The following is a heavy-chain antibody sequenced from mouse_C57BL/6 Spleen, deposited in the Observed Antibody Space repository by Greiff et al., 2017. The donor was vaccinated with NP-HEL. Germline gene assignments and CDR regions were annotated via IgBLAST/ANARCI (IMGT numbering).Heavy chain of an antibody. CDR3: ARGGYYGNSAWFAY. CDR1: GFTFSSYA. Sequence: EVQVVESGGGLVKPGGSLKLSCAASGFTFSSYAMSWVRQTPEKRLEWVATISDGGSYTYYPDNVKGRFTISRDNAKNNLYLQMSHLKSEDTAMYYCARGGYYGNSAWFAYWGQGTLVTVSA. D-gene: IGHD2-1*01. CDR2: ISDGGSYT. J-gene: IGHJ3*01. V-gene: IGHV5-4*01.